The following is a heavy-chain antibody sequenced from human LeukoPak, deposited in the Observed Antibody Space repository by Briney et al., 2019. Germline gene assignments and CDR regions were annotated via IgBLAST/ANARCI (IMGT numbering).Heavy chain of an antibody. J-gene: IGHJ3*02. CDR1: GYTFTGYY. D-gene: IGHD6-13*01. CDR2: INSNSGGT. CDR3: ARDQIESRVSAFDI. V-gene: IGHV1-2*02. Sequence: ASVKVSCKASGYTFTGYYMHWVRQAPGQGLEWMGWINSNSGGTNYAQKFQGRVTMTRDTSISTAYMELSRLRSDDTAVYYCARDQIESRVSAFDIWGQGTMVTVSS.